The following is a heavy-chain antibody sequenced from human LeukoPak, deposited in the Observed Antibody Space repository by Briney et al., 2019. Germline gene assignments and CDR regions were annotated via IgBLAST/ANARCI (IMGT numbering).Heavy chain of an antibody. Sequence: PSQTLSLTCTVSGGSISSGGYYWSWIRQPPGKGLEWIGYIYHSGSTYYNPSLKSRVTISVDRSKNQFSLKLSSVTAADTAVYYCAREGGPGALDYWGQGTLVTVSS. CDR2: IYHSGST. CDR3: AREGGPGALDY. J-gene: IGHJ4*02. V-gene: IGHV4-30-2*01. CDR1: GGSISSGGYY. D-gene: IGHD2-8*02.